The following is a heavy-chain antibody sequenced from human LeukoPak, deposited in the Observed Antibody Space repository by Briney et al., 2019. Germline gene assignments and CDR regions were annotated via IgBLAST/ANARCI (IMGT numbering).Heavy chain of an antibody. D-gene: IGHD5-24*01. Sequence: GASVKVSCKASGYIFSSYGISWVRRASGQGLEWMGWISAYNDNTHYAQSFQGRVTMTRDTSTSTAYMELRSLRSDDTALYYCARVRGDVERYHYYYMDLWGDGSTVTVSS. V-gene: IGHV1-18*01. CDR3: ARVRGDVERYHYYYMDL. CDR2: ISAYNDNT. J-gene: IGHJ6*03. CDR1: GYIFSSYG.